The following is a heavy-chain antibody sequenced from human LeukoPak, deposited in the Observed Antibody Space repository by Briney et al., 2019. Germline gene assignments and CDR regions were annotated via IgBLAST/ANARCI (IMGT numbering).Heavy chain of an antibody. Sequence: PGRSLRLSCAASGFTFSSYGMHWVRQAPGKGLEWVAVISYDGSNKYYADSVKGRFTISRDNAKNTLYLQMNSLRAEDTAVYYCASDTVDTAVGIDYWGQGTLVTVSS. D-gene: IGHD5-18*01. V-gene: IGHV3-30*03. CDR1: GFTFSSYG. J-gene: IGHJ4*02. CDR2: ISYDGSNK. CDR3: ASDTVDTAVGIDY.